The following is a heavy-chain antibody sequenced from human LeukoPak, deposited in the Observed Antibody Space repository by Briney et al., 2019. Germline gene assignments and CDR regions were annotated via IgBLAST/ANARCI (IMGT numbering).Heavy chain of an antibody. D-gene: IGHD2-15*01. V-gene: IGHV4-4*07. CDR2: IYTSGST. CDR1: GGSISSYY. J-gene: IGHJ4*02. CDR3: ARDYCSGGSCYRAPGPFDY. Sequence: SETLSLTCTVSGGSISSYYWSWIRQPAGKGLEWIGRIYTSGSTNYNPCLKSRVTMSVDTSKNQFSLKLSSVTAADTAVYYCARDYCSGGSCYRAPGPFDYWGQGTLVTVSS.